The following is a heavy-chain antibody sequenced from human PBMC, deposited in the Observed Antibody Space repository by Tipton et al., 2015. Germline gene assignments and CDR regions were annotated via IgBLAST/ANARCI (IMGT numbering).Heavy chain of an antibody. D-gene: IGHD3-22*01. CDR3: TRVDVDYDSSGYYFPTDY. CDR2: VSSSGGST. CDR1: GFTFSSYT. Sequence: SLRLSCAASGFTFSSYTMNWFRQAPGKGLDWVSTVSSSGGSTYYADSVKGRFTISRDNSKNTLYLQMNSLRAEDTAVYYCTRVDVDYDSSGYYFPTDYWGQGTLVTVSS. J-gene: IGHJ4*02. V-gene: IGHV3-23*01.